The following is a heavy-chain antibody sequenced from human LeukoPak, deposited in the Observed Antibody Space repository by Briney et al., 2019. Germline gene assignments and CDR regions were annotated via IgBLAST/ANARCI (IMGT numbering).Heavy chain of an antibody. CDR1: GDSVSSNSAA. V-gene: IGHV6-1*01. CDR3: ARDLFEGRHRLAVAGSWSDP. J-gene: IGHJ5*02. CDR2: TYYRSKWYN. D-gene: IGHD6-19*01. Sequence: SQTLSLTCAISGDSVSSNSAAWNWIRQSPSRGLEWLGRTYYRSKWYNDYAVSVKSRITINPDTSKNQFSLQLNSVTPEDTAVYYCARDLFEGRHRLAVAGSWSDPWGQGTLVPVSP.